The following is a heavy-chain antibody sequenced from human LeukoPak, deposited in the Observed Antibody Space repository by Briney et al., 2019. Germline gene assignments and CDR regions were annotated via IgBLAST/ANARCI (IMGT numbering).Heavy chain of an antibody. V-gene: IGHV3-30*18. CDR2: ISYDGSNK. CDR3: AKGAGSYDPYFDY. CDR1: GFTFSSYA. D-gene: IGHD3-10*01. J-gene: IGHJ4*02. Sequence: GDSLRLSCAASGFTFSSYAIHWVRQAPGKGLEWVAAISYDGSNKYYADSVKGRFTISRDNSKNTLYLQMNSLRAEDTAVYYCAKGAGSYDPYFDYWGQGTLVTVSS.